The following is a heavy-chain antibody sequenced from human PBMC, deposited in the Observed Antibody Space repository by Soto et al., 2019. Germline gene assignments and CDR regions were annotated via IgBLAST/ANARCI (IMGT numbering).Heavy chain of an antibody. J-gene: IGHJ4*02. D-gene: IGHD3-3*01. Sequence: EVQLVESGGRLVQPGRSLRLSCVGTGLSFDDYAMHWVRQAPGKGMEWVSGITWNSCVLADADSVKDRFTISRDNARNSLYLQMDSLRDEDTALYYCAKGRYKFWIPYYFDTWGQGTLVTVSS. V-gene: IGHV3-9*01. CDR3: AKGRYKFWIPYYFDT. CDR1: GLSFDDYA. CDR2: ITWNSCVL.